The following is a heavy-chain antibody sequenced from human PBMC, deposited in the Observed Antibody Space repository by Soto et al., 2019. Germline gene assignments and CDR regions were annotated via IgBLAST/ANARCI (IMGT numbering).Heavy chain of an antibody. CDR1: GGSFASNHW. V-gene: IGHV4-4*02. Sequence: SETLSITCAVSGGSFASNHWWTWVRQPPVQGLEWIGEIYRTGSTNYNPSPKSRVTISLDKSENQFSLKVTSLTAADTAVYYCASRDPGTSLDYWGQGTLVPVSS. D-gene: IGHD1-7*01. J-gene: IGHJ4*02. CDR3: ASRDPGTSLDY. CDR2: IYRTGST.